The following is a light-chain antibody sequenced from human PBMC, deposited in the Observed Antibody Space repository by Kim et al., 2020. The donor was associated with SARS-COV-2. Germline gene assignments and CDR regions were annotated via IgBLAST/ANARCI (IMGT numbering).Light chain of an antibody. CDR3: QQSYSTPQRT. J-gene: IGKJ1*01. Sequence: DIQMTQSPSSLSASVGDRVTITCRASQSIASYLNWYQQKPGKAPKLLIYAASSLQSGVPSRFRGSGSGTDFTLTISSIQPEDFATYYCQQSYSTPQRTFGQGTKVDIK. CDR2: AAS. CDR1: QSIASY. V-gene: IGKV1-39*01.